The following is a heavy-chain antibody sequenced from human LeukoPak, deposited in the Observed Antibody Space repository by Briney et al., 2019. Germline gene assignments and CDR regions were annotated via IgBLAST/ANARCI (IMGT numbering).Heavy chain of an antibody. CDR2: IYHSGST. J-gene: IGHJ3*02. D-gene: IGHD4-17*01. CDR1: GGSISSSNW. Sequence: PSEILSLTCAVSGGSISSSNWWSWVRQPPGKGLEWIGEIYHSGSTNYNPSLKSRVTISVDKSKNQFSLKLSSVTAADTAVYYCARDHGDYVAFDIWGQGTMVTVSS. V-gene: IGHV4-4*02. CDR3: ARDHGDYVAFDI.